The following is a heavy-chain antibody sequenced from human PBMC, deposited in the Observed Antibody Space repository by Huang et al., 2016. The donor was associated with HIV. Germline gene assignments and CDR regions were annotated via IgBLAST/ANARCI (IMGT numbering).Heavy chain of an antibody. V-gene: IGHV3-30*04. CDR2: ISYGGRYQ. Sequence: QVQLVESGGGVVQPGRSLRLSWTASGFSFSSYTLHWVRQAPSKGLEWVTLISYGGRYQNYVDSVKGRFTISRDNSKNTLYLQMNSLRTEDTGIYYCARQTGEEFFDYWGQGTLVTVSS. CDR1: GFSFSSYT. J-gene: IGHJ4*02. CDR3: ARQTGEEFFDY. D-gene: IGHD7-27*01.